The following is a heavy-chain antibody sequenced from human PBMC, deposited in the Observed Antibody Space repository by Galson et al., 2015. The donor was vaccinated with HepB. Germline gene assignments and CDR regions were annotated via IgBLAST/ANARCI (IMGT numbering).Heavy chain of an antibody. CDR2: IIPIFGTA. Sequence: SVKVSCKASGGTFSSYAISWVRQAPGQGLEWMGGIIPIFGTANYAQKFQGRVTITADESTSTAYMELSSLRSEDTAVYYCARGYYDILTGYYKPVDYWGQGTLVTVSS. CDR3: ARGYYDILTGYYKPVDY. D-gene: IGHD3-9*01. V-gene: IGHV1-69*13. CDR1: GGTFSSYA. J-gene: IGHJ4*02.